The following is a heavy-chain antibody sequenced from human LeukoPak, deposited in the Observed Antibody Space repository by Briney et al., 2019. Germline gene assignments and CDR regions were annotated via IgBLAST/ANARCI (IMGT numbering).Heavy chain of an antibody. CDR1: GVTLITHI. J-gene: IGHJ4*02. CDR3: ARHSSRGHYYDFDS. D-gene: IGHD3-22*01. Sequence: GASVKVSCKASGVTLITHIISWVRQAPGQGLEWMGRIIPMLSITNYAQKFQGRVTITADKSTNTAYMELTSLTSEDTAAYFCARHSSRGHYYDFDSWGQGTLVTVSS. CDR2: IIPMLSIT. V-gene: IGHV1-69*02.